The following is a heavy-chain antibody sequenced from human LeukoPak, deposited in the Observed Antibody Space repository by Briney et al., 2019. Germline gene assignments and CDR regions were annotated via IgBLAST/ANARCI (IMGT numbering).Heavy chain of an antibody. J-gene: IGHJ5*02. D-gene: IGHD6-19*01. V-gene: IGHV4-39*07. Sequence: SETLSLTCTVSGGSISSSSYYWGWIRQPPGKGLEWIGSIYYSGSTYYNPSLKSRVTISVDTSKNQFSLKLSSVTAADTAVYYCARDGSSGWFTGGEWFDPWGQGTLVTVSS. CDR2: IYYSGST. CDR1: GGSISSSSYY. CDR3: ARDGSSGWFTGGEWFDP.